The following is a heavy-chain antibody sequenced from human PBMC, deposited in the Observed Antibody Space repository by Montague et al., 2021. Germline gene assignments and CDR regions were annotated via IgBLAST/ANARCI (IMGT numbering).Heavy chain of an antibody. CDR3: ARDSPVVEPWVGGHKGDFDI. J-gene: IGHJ3*02. Sequence: SETLSLTCTVSGDSISSYEYYWTWIRQPAGRGLEWIGRVYKRGDTNTNPSLRSRLTLSVDTSKSHFSLTLTSVTAADTAVYFCARDSPVVEPWVGGHKGDFDIWGQGTMVTVSS. CDR1: GDSISSYEYY. D-gene: IGHD3-10*01. CDR2: VYKRGDT. V-gene: IGHV4-4*07.